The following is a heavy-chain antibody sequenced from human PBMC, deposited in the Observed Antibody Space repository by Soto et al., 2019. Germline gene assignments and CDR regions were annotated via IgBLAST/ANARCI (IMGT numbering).Heavy chain of an antibody. Sequence: GGSLRLSCAASGFTFSSYAMSWVRQAPGKGLEWVSAISDSGGSTYYADSVKGRFTISRDNSKNTLYLQMNSLRAEDAAVYYCAKDFAAAGINYYFDYWGQGTLVTISS. CDR3: AKDFAAAGINYYFDY. CDR1: GFTFSSYA. V-gene: IGHV3-23*01. D-gene: IGHD6-13*01. J-gene: IGHJ4*02. CDR2: ISDSGGST.